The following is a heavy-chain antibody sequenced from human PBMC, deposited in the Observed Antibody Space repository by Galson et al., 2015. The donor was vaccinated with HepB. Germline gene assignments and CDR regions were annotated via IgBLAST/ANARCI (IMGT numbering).Heavy chain of an antibody. CDR2: IDPSDSYT. CDR1: GYSFTSYW. J-gene: IGHJ3*02. CDR3: ARPWGKRDYYDSNDAFDI. Sequence: QSGAEVKKPGESLRISCKGSGYSFTSYWISWVRQMPGKGLEWMGRIDPSDSYTNYSPSFQGHVTISADKSISTAYLQWSSLRASDTAMYYCARPWGKRDYYDSNDAFDIWGQGTMVTVSS. D-gene: IGHD3-22*01. V-gene: IGHV5-10-1*01.